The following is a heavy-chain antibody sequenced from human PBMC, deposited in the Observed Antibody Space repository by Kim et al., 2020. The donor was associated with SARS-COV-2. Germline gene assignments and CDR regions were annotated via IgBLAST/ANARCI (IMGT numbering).Heavy chain of an antibody. J-gene: IGHJ4*02. Sequence: GGSLRLSCAASGFTFSSYAMHWVRQAPGKGLEYVSAISSNGGSTYYANSVKGRFTISRDNSKNTLYLQMGSLRAEDMAVYYCARDGFDSGRINRYSGSYPDYWGQGTLVTVSS. CDR3: ARDGFDSGRINRYSGSYPDY. D-gene: IGHD1-26*01. CDR2: ISSNGGST. CDR1: GFTFSSYA. V-gene: IGHV3-64*01.